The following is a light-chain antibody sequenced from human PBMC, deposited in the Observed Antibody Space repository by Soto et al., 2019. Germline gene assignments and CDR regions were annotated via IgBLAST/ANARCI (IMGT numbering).Light chain of an antibody. CDR1: QSVSSY. CDR2: DAS. Sequence: EKVLKQSPATLSLSPGERATLSCRASQSVSSYLAWYQQKPGQAPRLLIYDASNRATGIPARFSGSGSGTDFTLTISSLEPEDFAVYHCQQRSNWSITFGQGTRLENK. CDR3: QQRSNWSIT. V-gene: IGKV3-11*01. J-gene: IGKJ5*01.